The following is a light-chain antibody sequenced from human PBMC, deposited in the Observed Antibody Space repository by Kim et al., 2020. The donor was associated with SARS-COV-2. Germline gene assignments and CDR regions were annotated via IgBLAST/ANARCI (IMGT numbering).Light chain of an antibody. CDR2: DKN. V-gene: IGLV3-19*01. CDR3: NSRDSSGNHVV. J-gene: IGLJ2*01. Sequence: SSELTQDPAVSVALGQTVRITCQGDSLRSYYASWYQQKPGQAPVLLIYDKNNRPSGIPDRFSGSSSGNTASLTITGAQAEDEADYYCNSRDSSGNHVVFGGGTQLTVL. CDR1: SLRSYY.